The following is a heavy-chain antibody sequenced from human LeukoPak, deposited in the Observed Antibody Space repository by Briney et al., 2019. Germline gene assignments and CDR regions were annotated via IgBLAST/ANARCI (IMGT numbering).Heavy chain of an antibody. Sequence: SQTLSLTCTVSGGPISSGGYYWSWIRQHPGKGLEWIGYIYYSGSTYYNPSLKSRVTISVDTSKNQFSLKLSSVTAADTAVYYCARSAVVVVAATPHWFDPWGQGTLVTVSS. CDR1: GGPISSGGYY. J-gene: IGHJ5*02. CDR3: ARSAVVVVAATPHWFDP. CDR2: IYYSGST. V-gene: IGHV4-31*03. D-gene: IGHD2-15*01.